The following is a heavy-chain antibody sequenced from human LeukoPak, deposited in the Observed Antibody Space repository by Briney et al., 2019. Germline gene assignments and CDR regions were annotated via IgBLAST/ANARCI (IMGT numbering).Heavy chain of an antibody. CDR1: GFTFSSYS. CDR2: ISSSSSYI. Sequence: AGGSLRLSCAASGFTFSSYSMNWVRQAPGKGLEWVSSISSSSSYIYYADSVKGRFTISRDNAKNSLHLQMDSLRAEDTAVYYCARIQLFHGDFDYWGQGTPVTVSS. J-gene: IGHJ4*02. D-gene: IGHD3-10*02. V-gene: IGHV3-21*04. CDR3: ARIQLFHGDFDY.